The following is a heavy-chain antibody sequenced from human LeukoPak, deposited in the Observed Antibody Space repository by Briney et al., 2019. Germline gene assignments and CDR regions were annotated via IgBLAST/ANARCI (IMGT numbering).Heavy chain of an antibody. CDR1: GYSFTDYY. V-gene: IGHV1-2*07. J-gene: IGHJ4*02. Sequence: GASVKVSCKASGYSFTDYYMHWVRQAPGQGLEWMAWINTKSGDANSAHNFQGRVTITRDTSINTAYMELSRLTSDDTAVYYCARAFKATYYYDSSGPLDYWGQGTLVTVSA. CDR3: ARAFKATYYYDSSGPLDY. D-gene: IGHD3-22*01. CDR2: INTKSGDA.